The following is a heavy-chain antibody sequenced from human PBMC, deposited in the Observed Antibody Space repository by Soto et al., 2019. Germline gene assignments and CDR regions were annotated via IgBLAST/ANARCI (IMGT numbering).Heavy chain of an antibody. D-gene: IGHD2-2*02. V-gene: IGHV1-18*04. J-gene: IGHJ4*02. CDR1: GYTFTSYG. CDR3: ARDGCSSTCCYTHNFDY. Sequence: QVQLVQSGAEVKKPGASGKVSCKASGYTFTSYGISWVRQAPGQGLEWMGWISAYNGNTNYAQKLQGRVTMTTDTSTSRAYMELRSLRSDDTSVYYCARDGCSSTCCYTHNFDYWGQGTLVTVSS. CDR2: ISAYNGNT.